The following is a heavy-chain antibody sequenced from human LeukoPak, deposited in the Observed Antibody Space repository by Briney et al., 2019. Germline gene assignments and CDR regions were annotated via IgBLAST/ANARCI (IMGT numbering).Heavy chain of an antibody. CDR3: TTDPARLELLDY. Sequence: SGGSLRLSCAASGFTFSNAWMSWVRQAPGKGLEWVGRIKSKTDGGTTDYAAPVKGRFTISRDDSKNTLYLQMNSLKTEDTAVYYCTTDPARLELLDYWGQGTLVTVSS. J-gene: IGHJ4*02. CDR2: IKSKTDGGTT. V-gene: IGHV3-15*01. CDR1: GFTFSNAW. D-gene: IGHD5-24*01.